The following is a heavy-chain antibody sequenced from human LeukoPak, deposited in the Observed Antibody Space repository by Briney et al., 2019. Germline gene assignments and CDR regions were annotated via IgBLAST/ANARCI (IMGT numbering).Heavy chain of an antibody. CDR1: GGSISSGGYY. J-gene: IGHJ5*02. V-gene: IGHV4-30-2*01. CDR3: ARVIGYCSSTSCYYVDP. D-gene: IGHD2-2*01. CDR2: IYHSGST. Sequence: SETLSLTCPVSGGSISSGGYYWTWIRQPPGKGLEWIGYIYHSGSTYYNPSLKSRVTISVDRSKNQFSLKLSSVTAADTSVYYCARVIGYCSSTSCYYVDPWGQGTLVTVSS.